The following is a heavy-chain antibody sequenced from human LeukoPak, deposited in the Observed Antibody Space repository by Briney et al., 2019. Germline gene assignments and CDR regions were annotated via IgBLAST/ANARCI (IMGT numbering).Heavy chain of an antibody. J-gene: IGHJ4*02. CDR2: IYPGDSDT. CDR3: AREEGNENNCDY. Sequence: GESLKISCKGSGYSFTSYWIGWVRQMPGKGLEWMGIIYPGDSDTRYSPSFQGQVTISADKPISTAYLQWSSLRAEDTAVYYCAREEGNENNCDYWGQGTLVTVSS. CDR1: GYSFTSYW. V-gene: IGHV5-51*04.